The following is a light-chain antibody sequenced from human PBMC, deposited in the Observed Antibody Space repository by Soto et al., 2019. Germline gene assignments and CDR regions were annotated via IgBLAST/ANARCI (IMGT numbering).Light chain of an antibody. CDR3: CSYAGSSTYVV. J-gene: IGLJ2*01. CDR2: EDI. CDR1: SSDVGSYNL. Sequence: QSALTQPASVSGSPGQSITISCTGTSSDVGSYNLVSWYQQHPGKAPKLMIYEDIKRPSGVSNRFSGSKSGNTASLTISGLQAEDEADHYCCSYAGSSTYVVFGGGTKLTV. V-gene: IGLV2-23*01.